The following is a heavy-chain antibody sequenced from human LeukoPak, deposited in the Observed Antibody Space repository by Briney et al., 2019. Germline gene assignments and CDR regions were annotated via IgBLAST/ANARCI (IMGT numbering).Heavy chain of an antibody. D-gene: IGHD6-6*01. V-gene: IGHV3-53*01. Sequence: GGSLRLSCAASGFTFSSYGMHWVRQAPGKGLEWVSVIYSGGSTYYADSVKGRFTISRDNSKNTLYLQMNSLRAEDTAVYYCARTREYSSSSRWYYYYMDVWGKGTTVTVSS. CDR1: GFTFSSYG. CDR3: ARTREYSSSSRWYYYYMDV. CDR2: IYSGGST. J-gene: IGHJ6*03.